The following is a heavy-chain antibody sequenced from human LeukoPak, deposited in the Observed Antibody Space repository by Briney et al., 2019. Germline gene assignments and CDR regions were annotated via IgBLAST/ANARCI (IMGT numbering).Heavy chain of an antibody. CDR1: GGSFSGYY. CDR2: INHSGST. Sequence: SETLSLTCAVYGGSFSGYYWSWIRQPPGKGLEWIGEINHSGSTNYNPSLKSRVTMSVDTSKNQFSLKLSSVTAADTAVYYCARGWRNFDYWGQGTLVTVSS. CDR3: ARGWRNFDY. J-gene: IGHJ4*02. V-gene: IGHV4-34*01.